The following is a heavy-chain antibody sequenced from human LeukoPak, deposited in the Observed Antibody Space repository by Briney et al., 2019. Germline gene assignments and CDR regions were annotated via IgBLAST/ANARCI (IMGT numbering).Heavy chain of an antibody. V-gene: IGHV7-4-1*02. CDR3: ARGRVAAAGTPFLSDY. J-gene: IGHJ4*02. CDR1: GYTFTSYA. Sequence: ASVKVSCKASGYTFTSYAMNWVRQAPGQGLEWMGWINTNTGNPTYAQGFTGRFVLSLDTSVSTAYLQISSLKAEDTAVYYCARGRVAAAGTPFLSDYWGQGTLVTVSS. D-gene: IGHD6-13*01. CDR2: INTNTGNP.